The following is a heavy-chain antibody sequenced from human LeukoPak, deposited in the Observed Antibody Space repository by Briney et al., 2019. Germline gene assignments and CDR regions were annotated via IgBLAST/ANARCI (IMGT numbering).Heavy chain of an antibody. CDR2: FDPEYGET. CDR1: GYTLTELS. J-gene: IGHJ4*02. Sequence: ASVKVSCKVSGYTLTELSMHWVRQAPGKGLEWMGGFDPEYGETIYAQKFQGRVTMTEDTSTDTAYMELSSLRSEDTAVYYCATCGPNGGSGYCPFDYWGQGTLVTVSS. CDR3: ATCGPNGGSGYCPFDY. D-gene: IGHD3-22*01. V-gene: IGHV1-24*01.